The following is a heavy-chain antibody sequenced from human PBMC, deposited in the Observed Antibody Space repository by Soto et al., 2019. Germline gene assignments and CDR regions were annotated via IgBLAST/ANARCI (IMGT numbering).Heavy chain of an antibody. V-gene: IGHV3-30*18. J-gene: IGHJ4*02. D-gene: IGHD2-15*01. CDR2: ISYDGSNK. CDR1: GFTFSSYG. Sequence: VGSLRLSCAASGFTFSSYGMHWVRQAPGKGLEWVAVISYDGSNKYYADSVKGRFTISRDNSKNTLYLQMNSLRAEDTAVYYCAKDCEKYCSGGSCYSLVSAPDYWGQGTL. CDR3: AKDCEKYCSGGSCYSLVSAPDY.